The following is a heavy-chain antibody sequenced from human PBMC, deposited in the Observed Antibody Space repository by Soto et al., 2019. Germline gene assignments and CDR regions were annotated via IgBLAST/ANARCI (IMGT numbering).Heavy chain of an antibody. J-gene: IGHJ4*02. Sequence: SGGSLRLSCAASGFTFSSYGMHWVRQAPGKGLEWVAVIWYDGSNKYYADSVKGRFTISRDNSKNTLYLQMNSLRAEDTAVYYCARASGGYYDYFDYWGQGTLVTVSS. D-gene: IGHD3-22*01. CDR3: ARASGGYYDYFDY. CDR1: GFTFSSYG. V-gene: IGHV3-33*01. CDR2: IWYDGSNK.